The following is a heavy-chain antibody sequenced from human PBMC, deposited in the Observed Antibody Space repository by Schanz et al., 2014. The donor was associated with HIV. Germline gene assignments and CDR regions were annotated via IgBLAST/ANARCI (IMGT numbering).Heavy chain of an antibody. Sequence: VQLVESGGGLVKSGGSLRLSCAASGITFSDYYMSWIRQAPGKGLEWVANIKQDGSEKYYLDSVEGRFTISRDNAKNSLHLEMKRLKVEDTAVYYCARVATSGSFDDYWGQGTLVTVSS. CDR1: GITFSDYY. D-gene: IGHD1-1*01. V-gene: IGHV3-7*03. J-gene: IGHJ4*02. CDR2: IKQDGSEK. CDR3: ARVATSGSFDDY.